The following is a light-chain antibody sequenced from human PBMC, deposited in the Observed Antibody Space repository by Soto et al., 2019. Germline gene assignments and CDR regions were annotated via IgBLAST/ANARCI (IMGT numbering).Light chain of an antibody. CDR3: QQTYSTPPT. CDR2: AAS. J-gene: IGKJ1*01. V-gene: IGKV1-39*01. CDR1: ENVDRY. Sequence: DIQVTQSPSSLSSSVGGRVTITCRASENVDRYVNWYQQIPGKAPSLLISAASTLQSGVPSRFRGSGSVTTFTLTIDSLQPEDFAMYYCQQTYSTPPTFGLGTKVEMK.